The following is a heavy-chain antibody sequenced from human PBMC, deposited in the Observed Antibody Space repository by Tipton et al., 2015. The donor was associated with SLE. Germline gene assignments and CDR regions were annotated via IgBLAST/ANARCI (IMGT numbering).Heavy chain of an antibody. CDR1: GGAISSSSYY. CDR3: ARDLFYDSSGYPSP. CDR2: IYYSGST. J-gene: IGHJ5*02. Sequence: TLSLSCTVSGGAISSSSYYWGWISHTPGKGLGWIWSIYYSGSTYYNPSLKSRVTISVDTSKNQFSLKLSSVTAADTAVYYCARDLFYDSSGYPSPWGQGTLVTVSS. D-gene: IGHD3-22*01. V-gene: IGHV4-39*07.